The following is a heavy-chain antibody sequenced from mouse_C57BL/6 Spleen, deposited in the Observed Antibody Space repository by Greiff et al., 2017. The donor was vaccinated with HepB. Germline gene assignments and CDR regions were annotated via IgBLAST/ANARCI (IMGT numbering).Heavy chain of an antibody. CDR2: ITHSGET. D-gene: IGHD2-5*01. Sequence: QVQLKESGPGLVKPSQSLFLTCSITGFPITSGYYWIWIRQSPGKPLEWMGYITHSGETFYNPSLQSPISITRETSKNQFFLQLNSVTTEDTAMYYCAGDMGSNYPFAYWGQGTLVTVSA. V-gene: IGHV12-3*01. CDR1: GFPITSGYY. J-gene: IGHJ3*01. CDR3: AGDMGSNYPFAY.